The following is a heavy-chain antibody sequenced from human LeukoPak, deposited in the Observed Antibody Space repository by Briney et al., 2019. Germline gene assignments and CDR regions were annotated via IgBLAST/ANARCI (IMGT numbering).Heavy chain of an antibody. J-gene: IGHJ4*02. D-gene: IGHD4-11*01. CDR2: INPSGGST. CDR1: GYTFTSYY. Sequence: GASVKVSCTASGYTFTSYYMHWVRQAPGQGLEWMGIINPSGGSTSYAQKFQGRVTITRDTSASTAYMELSSLRSEDTAVYYCARLFKRGPGPMTTLVGRPVSIDYWGQGTLVTVSS. CDR3: ARLFKRGPGPMTTLVGRPVSIDY. V-gene: IGHV1-46*01.